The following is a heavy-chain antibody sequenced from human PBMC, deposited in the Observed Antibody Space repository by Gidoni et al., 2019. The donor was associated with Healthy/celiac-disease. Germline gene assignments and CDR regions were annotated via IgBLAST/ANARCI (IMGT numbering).Heavy chain of an antibody. V-gene: IGHV1-2*04. CDR2: INPNSGGT. J-gene: IGHJ5*02. Sequence: QVQLVQSGAEVKKPGASVKVSCKASGYTFTGYYMHWVRQAPGQGLEWMGWINPNSGGTNYAQKFQGWVTMTRDTSISTAYMELSRLRSDDTAVYYCARERIAAAGTSWFDPWGQGTLVTVSS. CDR3: ARERIAAAGTSWFDP. CDR1: GYTFTGYY. D-gene: IGHD6-13*01.